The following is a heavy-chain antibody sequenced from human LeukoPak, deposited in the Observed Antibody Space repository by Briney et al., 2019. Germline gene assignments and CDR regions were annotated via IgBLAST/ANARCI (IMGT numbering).Heavy chain of an antibody. D-gene: IGHD1-26*01. J-gene: IGHJ6*02. Sequence: ASVKVSCKASGYTFTSYGISWVRQAPGQGLDWVAWISAYNSNKSSAEKFQGRVTMTIDTSTSTAYMELRSLKSDDTAVYYCVRHIKPAGPWDGMDVWGQGTTVIVSS. V-gene: IGHV1-18*04. CDR2: ISAYNSNK. CDR1: GYTFTSYG. CDR3: VRHIKPAGPWDGMDV.